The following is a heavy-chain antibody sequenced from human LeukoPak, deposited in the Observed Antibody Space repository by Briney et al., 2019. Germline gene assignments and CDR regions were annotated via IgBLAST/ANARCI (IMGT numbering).Heavy chain of an antibody. D-gene: IGHD2-15*01. Sequence: GESLKISCKGSGYSFTSYWIGWVRQMPGKGLEWMGIIYPGDSDTSYSPSFQGQVTISADKSISTAYLQWSSLKASDTAMYYCARGIYRYCSGGSCYSKFDYWGQGTLVTVSS. CDR3: ARGIYRYCSGGSCYSKFDY. CDR2: IYPGDSDT. J-gene: IGHJ4*02. CDR1: GYSFTSYW. V-gene: IGHV5-51*01.